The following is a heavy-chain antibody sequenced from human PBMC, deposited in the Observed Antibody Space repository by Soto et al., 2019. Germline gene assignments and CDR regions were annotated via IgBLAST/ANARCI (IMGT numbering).Heavy chain of an antibody. J-gene: IGHJ6*02. CDR3: ARDARGDDFWSDYGIQEVDYYYYGMDV. CDR2: IYYSGIT. V-gene: IGHV4-31*03. D-gene: IGHD3-3*01. CDR1: GGSISSGGYY. Sequence: PSETLSLTCTVSGGSISSGGYYWSWIRQHPGKGLEWIGYIYYSGITYYNPSLKSRVTISVDTSKNQFSLKLSSVTAADTAVYCCARDARGDDFWSDYGIQEVDYYYYGMDVWGQGTTVTVSS.